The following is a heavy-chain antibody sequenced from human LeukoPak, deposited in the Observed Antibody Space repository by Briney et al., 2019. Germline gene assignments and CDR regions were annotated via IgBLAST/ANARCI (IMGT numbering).Heavy chain of an antibody. CDR1: GGSFSGYY. J-gene: IGHJ4*02. Sequence: SETLSLTCAVYGGSFSGYYWSWLRQPPGKGLEWIGEINHSGSTNYNPSLKSRVTISVDTSKNQSSLKLSSVTAADTAVYYCARHLLLRQPDYWGQGTLVTVSS. D-gene: IGHD6-13*01. CDR2: INHSGST. CDR3: ARHLLLRQPDY. V-gene: IGHV4-34*01.